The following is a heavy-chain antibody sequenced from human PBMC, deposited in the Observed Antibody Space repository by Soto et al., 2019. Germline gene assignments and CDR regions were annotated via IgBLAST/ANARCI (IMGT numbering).Heavy chain of an antibody. V-gene: IGHV3-15*01. CDR3: TTDAIVGATASRAYMDV. CDR1: GFTFSNAW. CDR2: IKSKTDGGTT. D-gene: IGHD1-26*01. J-gene: IGHJ6*02. Sequence: LRLSCAASGFTFSNAWMSWVRQAPGKGLEWVGRIKSKTDGGTTDYAAPVKGRFTISRDDSKNTLYLQMNSLKTEDTAVYYCTTDAIVGATASRAYMDVWGQGTTVTVSS.